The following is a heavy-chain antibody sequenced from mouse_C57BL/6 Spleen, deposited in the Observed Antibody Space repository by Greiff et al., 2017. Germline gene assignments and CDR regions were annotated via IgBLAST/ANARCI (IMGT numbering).Heavy chain of an antibody. CDR1: GYTFTSYW. D-gene: IGHD1-1*01. CDR3: AREGTVVDYFDY. J-gene: IGHJ2*01. V-gene: IGHV1-72*01. Sequence: QVQLQQPGAELVKPGASVKLSCKASGYTFTSYWMNWVKQRPGRGLEWIGRIDPNSGGTKYNEKFKSKDTLTVDKPSSTAYMQLSSLTSEEAAVYYCAREGTVVDYFDYWGQGTTLTVSS. CDR2: IDPNSGGT.